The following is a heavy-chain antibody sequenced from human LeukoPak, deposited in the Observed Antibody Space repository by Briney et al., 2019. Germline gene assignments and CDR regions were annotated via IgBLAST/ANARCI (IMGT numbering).Heavy chain of an antibody. CDR3: ARDRPTSSGWYDVDY. CDR1: GGSVSDYY. V-gene: IGHV4-59*02. CDR2: IYYTGST. J-gene: IGHJ4*02. D-gene: IGHD6-19*01. Sequence: PSETLSLTCTISGGSVSDYYWSWIRQPPGKGLEWIGYIYYTGSTYYNPSLKSRVTISVDTSKNQFSLKLSSVTAADTAVYYCARDRPTSSGWYDVDYWGQGTLVTVSS.